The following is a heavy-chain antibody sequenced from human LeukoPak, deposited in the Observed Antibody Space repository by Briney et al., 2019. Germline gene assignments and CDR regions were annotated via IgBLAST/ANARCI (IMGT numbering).Heavy chain of an antibody. CDR2: INPSGGST. CDR3: ARSTGSLGWFDP. J-gene: IGHJ5*02. Sequence: ASVKVSCKASGYTFTSYYMHWVRQAPGQGLEWMGIINPSGGSTSYAQKFQGRVTMTRDMPTSTVYMELSSLRSEDTAVYYCARSTGSLGWFDPWGQGTLVTVSS. V-gene: IGHV1-46*01. CDR1: GYTFTSYY. D-gene: IGHD3-10*01.